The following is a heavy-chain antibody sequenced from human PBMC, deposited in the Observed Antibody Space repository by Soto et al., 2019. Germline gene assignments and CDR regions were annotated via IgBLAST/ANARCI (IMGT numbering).Heavy chain of an antibody. CDR2: INHSGST. J-gene: IGHJ4*02. V-gene: IGHV4-34*01. D-gene: IGHD3-10*01. CDR1: GGSFSGYY. Sequence: PSETLSLTCAVYGGSFSGYYWSWIRQPPGKGLEWIGEINHSGSTNYNPSLKSRVTISVDTSKNQFSLKLSSVTAADTAVYYCARGRGFYYGSGSSNFFDYWGEGTLVIV. CDR3: ARGRGFYYGSGSSNFFDY.